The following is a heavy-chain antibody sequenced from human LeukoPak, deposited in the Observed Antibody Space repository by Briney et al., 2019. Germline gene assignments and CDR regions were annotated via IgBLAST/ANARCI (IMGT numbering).Heavy chain of an antibody. J-gene: IGHJ6*02. Sequence: GGSLRLSCAASGFTFDDYDMHWVRQAPGKGLEWVANIKQDGSEKYYVDSVKGRFTISRDNAKNSLYLQMNSLRAEDTAVYYCARDRAHTTVYYYCYYGMDVWGQGTTVTVSS. D-gene: IGHD1-1*01. CDR2: IKQDGSEK. CDR3: ARDRAHTTVYYYCYYGMDV. CDR1: GFTFDDYD. V-gene: IGHV3-7*03.